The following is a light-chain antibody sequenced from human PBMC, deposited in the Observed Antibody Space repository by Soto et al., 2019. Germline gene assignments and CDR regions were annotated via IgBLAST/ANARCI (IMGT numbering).Light chain of an antibody. J-gene: IGLJ2*01. CDR1: SSDIGGYNY. Sequence: QSGLTQPASVSGSPGQSITISCTGTSSDIGGYNYVSWYQQHPGKAPKLVIYDVSHRPSGISNRFSGSKSANTASLTVSGLQAEDEADYYCSSYTSASAFLLFGGGTKLTVL. CDR3: SSYTSASAFLL. V-gene: IGLV2-14*03. CDR2: DVS.